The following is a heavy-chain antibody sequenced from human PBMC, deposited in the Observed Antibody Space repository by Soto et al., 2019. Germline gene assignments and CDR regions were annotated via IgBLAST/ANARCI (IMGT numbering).Heavy chain of an antibody. CDR2: IWYDGSNK. Sequence: QVQLVESGGGVVQPGRSLRLSCEASGFIFSTYGMHWVRQTPGKGLEWVAVIWYDGSNKYYADSVRGRFTISRDNSKNTLFLQLNSLRAEDTAVYYCARAVGPFDYWGQGTLVNVS. D-gene: IGHD1-26*01. V-gene: IGHV3-33*01. CDR1: GFIFSTYG. CDR3: ARAVGPFDY. J-gene: IGHJ4*02.